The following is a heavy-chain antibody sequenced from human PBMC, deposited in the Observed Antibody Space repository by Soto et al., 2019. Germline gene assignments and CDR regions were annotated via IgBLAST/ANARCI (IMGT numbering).Heavy chain of an antibody. CDR2: IYPGDSDT. D-gene: IGHD3-10*01. V-gene: IGHV5-51*01. J-gene: IGHJ4*02. Sequence: QMPGKGLEWMGIIYPGDSDTRYSPSFQGQVTISADKSISTAYLQWSSLKASDTAMYYCARYHGGYYFEYRGQGTLVTVSS. CDR3: ARYHGGYYFEY.